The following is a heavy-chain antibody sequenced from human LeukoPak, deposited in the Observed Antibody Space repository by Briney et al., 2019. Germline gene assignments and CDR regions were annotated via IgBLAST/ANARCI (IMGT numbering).Heavy chain of an antibody. Sequence: GGSLRLSCAASGFTFSSYAMNWVRQAPGKGLEWVSYISSSSSTIYYADSVKGRFTISRDSAKNSLYLQMNSLRAEDTAVYYCARGPYSSNWYVDYWGQGTLVTVAS. V-gene: IGHV3-48*04. J-gene: IGHJ4*02. CDR3: ARGPYSSNWYVDY. CDR1: GFTFSSYA. D-gene: IGHD6-13*01. CDR2: ISSSSSTI.